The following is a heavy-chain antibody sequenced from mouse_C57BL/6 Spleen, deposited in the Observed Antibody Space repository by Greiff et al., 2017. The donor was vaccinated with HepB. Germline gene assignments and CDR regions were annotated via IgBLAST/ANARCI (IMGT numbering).Heavy chain of an antibody. D-gene: IGHD3-2*02. CDR2: IYPRSGNT. CDR1: GYTFTSYG. V-gene: IGHV1-81*01. CDR3: ARGQLRLRNHYYAMDD. J-gene: IGHJ4*01. Sequence: VKLVESGAELARPGASVKLSCKASGYTFTSYGISWVKQRTGQGLEWIGEIYPRSGNTYYNEKFKGKATLTADKSSSTAYMELRSLTSEDSAVYFCARGQLRLRNHYYAMDDWGQGTSVTVSS.